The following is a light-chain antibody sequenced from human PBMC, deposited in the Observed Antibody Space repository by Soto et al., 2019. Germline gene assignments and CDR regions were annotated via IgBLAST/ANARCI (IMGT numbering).Light chain of an antibody. Sequence: AIQVTQSPSSLSASVGDRVTITCRASQGMSSTLAWYQHKPGKAPRLLIYDASILANGVPSRFSGSGSGTEFTLTISSLQPEDFATYFCQQCQSYPITFGQGIRVEIK. V-gene: IGKV1-13*02. CDR1: QGMSST. CDR3: QQCQSYPIT. J-gene: IGKJ5*01. CDR2: DAS.